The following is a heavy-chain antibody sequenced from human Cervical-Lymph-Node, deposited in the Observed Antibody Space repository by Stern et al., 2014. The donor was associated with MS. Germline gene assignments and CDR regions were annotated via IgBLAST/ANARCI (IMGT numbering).Heavy chain of an antibody. CDR2: INPSSGGT. Sequence: QVQLVQSGAEVKKPGASVKLSCTASGHIFTNYYIYWVRQAPGQGLELTAVINPSSGGTNYAEKFQGRVTVTSDTSTSTVYMQLSNLNYEDTAFYFCARARDSVGLYAYFDYWGQGSLVTVSS. V-gene: IGHV1-46*01. J-gene: IGHJ4*02. CDR1: GHIFTNYY. CDR3: ARARDSVGLYAYFDY. D-gene: IGHD3/OR15-3a*01.